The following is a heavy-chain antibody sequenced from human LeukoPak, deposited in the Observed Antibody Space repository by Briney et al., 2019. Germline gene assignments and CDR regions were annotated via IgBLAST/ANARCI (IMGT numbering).Heavy chain of an antibody. CDR1: GGSFSGYY. J-gene: IGHJ4*02. D-gene: IGHD1-26*01. V-gene: IGHV4-34*01. CDR3: ARVAGVGSYGHFDY. Sequence: PSETLSLTCAVYGGSFSGYYWSWIRQPPGKGLEWIGEINHSGSTNYNPSLKSRVTISVDTSKNQFSLKLSSVTAADTAVYYCARVAGVGSYGHFDYWGQGTLVTVSS. CDR2: INHSGST.